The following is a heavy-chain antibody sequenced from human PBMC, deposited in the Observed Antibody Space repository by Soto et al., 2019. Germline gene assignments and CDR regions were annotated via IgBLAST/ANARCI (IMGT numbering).Heavy chain of an antibody. CDR3: ARHGYSYGGGYFDY. Sequence: EVQLVESGGGLVQPGGSLRLSCAASGFTVSSNYMSWVRQAPGKGLEWVSVIYSGGSAYYADSVKGRFTISRDNSKNTRSLQMHGLRAEDTAVYYCARHGYSYGGGYFDYWGQGTLVTVSS. CDR1: GFTVSSNY. CDR2: IYSGGSA. V-gene: IGHV3-66*04. D-gene: IGHD5-18*01. J-gene: IGHJ4*02.